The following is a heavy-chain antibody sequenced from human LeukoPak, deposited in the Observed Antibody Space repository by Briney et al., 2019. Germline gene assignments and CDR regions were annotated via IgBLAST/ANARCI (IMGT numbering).Heavy chain of an antibody. CDR1: XG. Sequence: XGXHWVRQAPGKGLEWVAVISYDGSNEYYADSGRFTISRDNSKNTLYLQMSSLRAEDTAVYYCAKEFNRGLPDYWGQGTLVTVPS. CDR2: ISYDGSNE. D-gene: IGHD2-21*01. V-gene: IGHV3-30*18. J-gene: IGHJ4*02. CDR3: AKEFNRGLPDY.